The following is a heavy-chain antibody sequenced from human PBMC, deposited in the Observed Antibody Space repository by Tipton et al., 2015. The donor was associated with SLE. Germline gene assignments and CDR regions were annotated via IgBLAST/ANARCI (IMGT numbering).Heavy chain of an antibody. J-gene: IGHJ3*02. D-gene: IGHD3-3*01. CDR3: ARDRGDFWSGPDAFDI. V-gene: IGHV3-30*04. CDR1: GFTFSSYA. Sequence: RSLRLSCAASGFTFSSYAMHWVRQAPGKGLEWVSVISYDGSNKYYADSVKGRFTISRDNSKNTLYLQMNSLRAEDTAVYYCARDRGDFWSGPDAFDIWGQGTMVTVSS. CDR2: ISYDGSNK.